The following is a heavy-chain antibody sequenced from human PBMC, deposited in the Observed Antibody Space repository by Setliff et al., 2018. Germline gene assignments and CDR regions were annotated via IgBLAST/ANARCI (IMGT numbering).Heavy chain of an antibody. CDR1: GDSISSRTYY. D-gene: IGHD4-17*01. Sequence: SETLSLTCTVSGDSISSRTYYWSWIRQPAGKGLEWIGHIYTSWSTIYNPSLKSRVTISVDTSKNQFSLKLSSVTAADTAVYYCARPHDYGDYSLYVWGKGTTVTVSS. CDR2: IYTSWST. J-gene: IGHJ6*04. CDR3: ARPHDYGDYSLYV. V-gene: IGHV4-61*09.